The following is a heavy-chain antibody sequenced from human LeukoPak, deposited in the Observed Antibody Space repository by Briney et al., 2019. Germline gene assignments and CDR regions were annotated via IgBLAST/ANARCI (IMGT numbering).Heavy chain of an antibody. CDR2: ISSSSSPI. CDR3: ARDRFAYGSGSGWFDP. V-gene: IGHV3-48*01. Sequence: PGGSMRLSCAASGLTFSDDSMNWVRQAPGRGLEWVSYISSSSSPIFYADSVKGRFTISRDNAKNSLYLQMNSLRAEDAAVYYCARDRFAYGSGSGWFDPWGQGTLVTVSS. J-gene: IGHJ5*02. CDR1: GLTFSDDS. D-gene: IGHD3-10*01.